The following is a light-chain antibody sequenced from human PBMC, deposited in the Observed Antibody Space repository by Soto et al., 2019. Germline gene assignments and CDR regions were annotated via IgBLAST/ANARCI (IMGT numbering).Light chain of an antibody. CDR3: LQSHRTPPT. J-gene: IGKJ4*01. CDR2: GSS. Sequence: DIPMTQSPSSLSASAGARVTITCQAGQNIRTYLNWYQQKPGKAPKLLIYGSSTLQSGVPSRFIGSGSGTNFSLTITSLQPDDFATYYYLQSHRTPPTFGGGTKVEI. V-gene: IGKV1-39*01. CDR1: QNIRTY.